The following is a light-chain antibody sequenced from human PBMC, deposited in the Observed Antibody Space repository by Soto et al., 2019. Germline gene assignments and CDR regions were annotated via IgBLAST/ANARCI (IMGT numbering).Light chain of an antibody. CDR3: QQSHSTPYT. V-gene: IGKV1-39*01. Sequence: DIPLTQSPSSLSPSVGDRITLSCRASQSISRNLNWYQQMPGKAPSLLIYAARDLQSGVPGRFSGSGSGTEFNLTICGLQPEDLAIYYCQQSHSTPYTFGQGTKLEI. CDR1: QSISRN. CDR2: AAR. J-gene: IGKJ2*01.